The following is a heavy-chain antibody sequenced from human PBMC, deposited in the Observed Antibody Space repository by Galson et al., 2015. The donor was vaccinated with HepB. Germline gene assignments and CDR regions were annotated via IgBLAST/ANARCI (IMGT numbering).Heavy chain of an antibody. J-gene: IGHJ4*02. Sequence: SVKVSCKASGRTFTNYGFSWVRQAPGQGLEWMGWISDYKGNTNYAKKFQGRVTVTTDTSTSTVYMELRSLRSDDTAVYYCARDGPGGKSAYWGPGTLVTVSS. CDR1: GRTFTNYG. CDR2: ISDYKGNT. D-gene: IGHD4-23*01. V-gene: IGHV1-18*04. CDR3: ARDGPGGKSAY.